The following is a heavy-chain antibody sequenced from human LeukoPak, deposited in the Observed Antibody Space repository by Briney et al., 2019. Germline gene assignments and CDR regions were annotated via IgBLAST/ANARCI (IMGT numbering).Heavy chain of an antibody. CDR2: INWNGGST. CDR1: GFTFDDYG. Sequence: GGSLRLSCAASGFTFDDYGMSWVRQAPGKGLEWVSGINWNGGSTGYADSVKGRFTISRDNAKNSLYLQMNSLRAEDTALYYCARDRSSRRQLLPEFDPWGQGTLVTVSS. CDR3: ARDRSSRRQLLPEFDP. J-gene: IGHJ5*02. V-gene: IGHV3-20*04. D-gene: IGHD2-2*01.